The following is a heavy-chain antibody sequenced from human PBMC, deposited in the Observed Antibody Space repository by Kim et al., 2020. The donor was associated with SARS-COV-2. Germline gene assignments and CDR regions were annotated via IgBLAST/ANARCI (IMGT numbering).Heavy chain of an antibody. V-gene: IGHV3-48*02. CDR3: ARDPGYYFDY. Sequence: GGSLRLSCAASGFTFSSYSMNWVRQAPGKGLECVSYISSSSSTIYYADSVKGRFTISRDNAKNSLYVQMNSLRDEDTAVYYCARDPGYYFDYWGQGTLVTVSS. CDR1: GFTFSSYS. J-gene: IGHJ4*02. CDR2: ISSSSSTI.